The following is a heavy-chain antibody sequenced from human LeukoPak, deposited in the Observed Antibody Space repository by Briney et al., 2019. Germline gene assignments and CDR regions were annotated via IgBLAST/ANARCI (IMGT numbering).Heavy chain of an antibody. CDR1: GFTFSSYA. CDR3: AKDLVRSGSYYFDY. Sequence: GGSLRPSCAASGFTFSSYAMSWVRQAPGKGLEWVSAISGSGGSTYYADSVKGRFTISRDNSKNTLYLQMNSLRAEDTAVYYCAKDLVRSGSYYFDYWGQGTLVTVSS. D-gene: IGHD1-26*01. CDR2: ISGSGGST. V-gene: IGHV3-23*01. J-gene: IGHJ4*02.